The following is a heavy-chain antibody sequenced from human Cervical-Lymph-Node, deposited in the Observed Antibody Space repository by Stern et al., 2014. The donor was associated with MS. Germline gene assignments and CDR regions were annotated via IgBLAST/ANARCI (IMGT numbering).Heavy chain of an antibody. CDR1: GGSISSGGYS. D-gene: IGHD4-17*01. CDR2: IYHSGRT. Sequence: VQLEESGSGLVKPSQTLSLTCAVSGGSISSGGYSWSWIRQPPGKGLEWIGYIYHSGRTYYNPSLKSRVTISVDRSKNQFSLRLSSVTAADTAVYYCARSSTVTPNAFDIWGQGTMVTVSS. CDR3: ARSSTVTPNAFDI. V-gene: IGHV4-30-2*01. J-gene: IGHJ3*02.